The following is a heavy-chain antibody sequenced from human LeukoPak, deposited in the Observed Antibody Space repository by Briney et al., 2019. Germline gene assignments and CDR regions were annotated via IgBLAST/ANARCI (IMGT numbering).Heavy chain of an antibody. CDR1: GFTFSSYS. CDR2: ISSSTNYM. CDR3: ARDLYYDSSGYYFVYFDY. D-gene: IGHD3-22*01. V-gene: IGHV3-21*01. J-gene: IGHJ4*02. Sequence: GGSLRLSCAASGFTFSSYSTNWVRQAPGKGLEWVSSISSSTNYMYYADSVKGRFTISRDNAKNSLYLQMNSLRAEDTAVYYCARDLYYDSSGYYFVYFDYWGRGTLVTVSS.